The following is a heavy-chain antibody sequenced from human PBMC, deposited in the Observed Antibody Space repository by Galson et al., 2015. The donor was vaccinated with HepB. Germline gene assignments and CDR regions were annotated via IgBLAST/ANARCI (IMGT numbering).Heavy chain of an antibody. CDR2: INAGNGNT. V-gene: IGHV1-3*01. J-gene: IGHJ4*02. CDR1: GYTFTSYA. Sequence: SVKVSCKASGYTFTSYAMHWVRQAPGQRLEWMGWINAGNGNTKYSQKFQGRVTITRDTSASTAYMELSSLRSEDTAVYYCARDEDSSGYYHNFFDYWGQGTLVTVSS. D-gene: IGHD3-22*01. CDR3: ARDEDSSGYYHNFFDY.